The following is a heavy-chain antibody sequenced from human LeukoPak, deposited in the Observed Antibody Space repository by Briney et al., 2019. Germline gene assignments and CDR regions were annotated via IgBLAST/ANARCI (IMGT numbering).Heavy chain of an antibody. CDR2: IYYSGST. D-gene: IGHD5-18*01. V-gene: IGHV4-59*08. CDR3: ASGYSYGYLVY. CDR1: GGSISSYY. J-gene: IGHJ4*02. Sequence: SETLSLTCTVSGGSISSYYWSWIRQPPGKGLEWIGYIYYSGSTNYNPSLKSRVTISVDTSKNQFSLKLSSVTAADTAVYYCASGYSYGYLVYWGQGTLVTVSS.